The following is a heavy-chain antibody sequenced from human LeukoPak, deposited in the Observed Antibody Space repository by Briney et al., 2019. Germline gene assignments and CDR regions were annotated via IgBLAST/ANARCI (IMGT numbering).Heavy chain of an antibody. J-gene: IGHJ4*02. CDR1: GFTFSSYA. D-gene: IGHD3-3*01. CDR2: ISGSGGST. Sequence: GGSLRLSCAASGFTFSSYAMSWVRQAPGKGLEWVSAISGSGGSTYYADSVKGRFTISRDNAKNSLYLQMNSLRAEDTAVYYCARGRFGGFDYWGQGTLVTVSS. V-gene: IGHV3-23*01. CDR3: ARGRFGGFDY.